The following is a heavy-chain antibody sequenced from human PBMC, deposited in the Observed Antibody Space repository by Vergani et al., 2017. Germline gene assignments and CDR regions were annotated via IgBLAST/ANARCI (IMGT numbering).Heavy chain of an antibody. D-gene: IGHD2-21*02. J-gene: IGHJ3*02. CDR2: IYYSGST. CDR3: ARNPYCGGDCYADAFDI. CDR1: GGSISSYY. Sequence: QLHLQESGPGLVKPSETLSLTCTVSGGSISSYYWSWIRQPPGQGLEWIGCIYYSGSTNYNPSLKSRVTISVDTSKNQFSLKLSSVTAADTAVYYCARNPYCGGDCYADAFDIWGQGTMVTVSS. V-gene: IGHV4-59*01.